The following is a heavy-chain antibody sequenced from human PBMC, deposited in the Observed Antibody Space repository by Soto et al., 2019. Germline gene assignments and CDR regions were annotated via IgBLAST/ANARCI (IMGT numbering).Heavy chain of an antibody. CDR3: ARVLRLGHGMDV. J-gene: IGHJ6*02. V-gene: IGHV3-13*01. CDR1: GFTFSSYD. D-gene: IGHD1-26*01. Sequence: GVSLRLSCAASGFTFSSYDMHWVRQATGKGLEWVSAIGTAGDTYYPGSVKGRFTISRENAKNSLYLQMNSLRAEDTAVYYCARVLRLGHGMDVWGQGTTVTVSS. CDR2: IGTAGDT.